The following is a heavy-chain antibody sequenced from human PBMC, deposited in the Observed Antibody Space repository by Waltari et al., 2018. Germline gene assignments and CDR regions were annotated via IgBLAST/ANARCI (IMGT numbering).Heavy chain of an antibody. D-gene: IGHD3-10*01. Sequence: QVQLVQSGAEVKKPGASVKVSCKASGYTFTGYYMHSVRQPPGQGLEWMGRINPNSGGTNNAQKFQGRVTMTRDTSISTAYMELSRRRSDDTAVYYGARERRGVRGVGSNWFDPWGQGTLVTVSS. CDR1: GYTFTGYY. V-gene: IGHV1-2*06. J-gene: IGHJ5*02. CDR3: ARERRGVRGVGSNWFDP. CDR2: INPNSGGT.